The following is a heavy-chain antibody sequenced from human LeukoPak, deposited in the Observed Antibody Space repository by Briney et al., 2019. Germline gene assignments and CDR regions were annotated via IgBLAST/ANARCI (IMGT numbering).Heavy chain of an antibody. V-gene: IGHV1-2*02. CDR3: ARRGRGSGYSYTDG. CDR1: GYTFTGYY. CDR2: INPTSGGT. D-gene: IGHD3-16*01. J-gene: IGHJ6*04. Sequence: GASVKVSCKVSGYTFTGYYIHWVRQAPGQGLEWMGWINPTSGGTNYAQKFQGGVTMTTDTSTSTAYMELRSLRSDDTAVYYCARRGRGSGYSYTDGWGKGTTVTVSA.